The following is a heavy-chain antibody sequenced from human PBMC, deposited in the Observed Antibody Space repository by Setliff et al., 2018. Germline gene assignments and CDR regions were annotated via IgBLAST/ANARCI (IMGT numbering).Heavy chain of an antibody. CDR2: IIPIFGTP. CDR1: GGTFSRSA. Sequence: SVKVSCKASGGTFSRSAISWVRQAPGQGLEWMGGIIPIFGTPTYAQKFQGRVTIIADESTSTTYMELSSLRSEDTAVYYCARGYYDSYARYYVVGDYWGQGTPVTSPQ. D-gene: IGHD3-22*01. CDR3: ARGYYDSYARYYVVGDY. J-gene: IGHJ4*02. V-gene: IGHV1-69*13.